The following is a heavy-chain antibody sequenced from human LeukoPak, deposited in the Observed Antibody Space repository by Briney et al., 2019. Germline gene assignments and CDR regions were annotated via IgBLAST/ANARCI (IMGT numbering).Heavy chain of an antibody. D-gene: IGHD1-26*01. V-gene: IGHV4-4*07. Sequence: PSETLSLTCTVSGYSISSSYYWSWIRQPAGQGLEWIGRIYTSGSTNYNPSLKSRVTMSVDTSKNQFSLKLSSVTAADTAVYYCARDSIVGALYFDYWGQGTLVTVSS. CDR2: IYTSGST. CDR1: GYSISSSYY. CDR3: ARDSIVGALYFDY. J-gene: IGHJ4*02.